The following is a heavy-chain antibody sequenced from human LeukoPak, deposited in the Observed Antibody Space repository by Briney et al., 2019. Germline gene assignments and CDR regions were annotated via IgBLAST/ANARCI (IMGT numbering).Heavy chain of an antibody. J-gene: IGHJ5*02. CDR2: IYYSGST. CDR1: GGSISSGGYS. V-gene: IGHV4-30-4*07. CDR3: ARQVRSMVRGVLGWFDP. D-gene: IGHD3-10*01. Sequence: PSQTLSLTCAVSGGSISSGGYSWSWIRQPPGKGLEWIGYIYYSGSTNYNPSLKSRVTISVDTSKNQFSLKLSSVTAADTAVYYCARQVRSMVRGVLGWFDPWGQGTLVTVSS.